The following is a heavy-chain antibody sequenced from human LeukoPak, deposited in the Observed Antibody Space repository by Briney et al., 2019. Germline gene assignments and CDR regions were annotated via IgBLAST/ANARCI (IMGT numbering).Heavy chain of an antibody. CDR2: IYSSGST. Sequence: SGGSLRLSCAASGFTVSSNYMNWVRQAPGQGLEGVSVIYSSGSTDYADSVKGRFTISRDNSKTTLFLQRTSVRAEDTAVYYCARDLENYWYFDLWGRGTRVTVSS. CDR3: ARDLENYWYFDL. J-gene: IGHJ2*01. CDR1: GFTVSSNY. V-gene: IGHV3-53*01.